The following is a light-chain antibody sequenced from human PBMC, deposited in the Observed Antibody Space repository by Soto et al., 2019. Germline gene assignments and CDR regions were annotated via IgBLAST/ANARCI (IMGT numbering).Light chain of an antibody. CDR1: QSVSSY. CDR3: QQYGSSST. J-gene: IGKJ1*01. CDR2: DAS. Sequence: EIVLTQSPATLSLSPGERATLSCRASQSVSSYLAWYQQKPGQAPRLLIYDASNRATGIPARFSGSGSGTDFTLTISRLVPEDFAVYYCQQYGSSSTFGQGTKVDIK. V-gene: IGKV3-11*01.